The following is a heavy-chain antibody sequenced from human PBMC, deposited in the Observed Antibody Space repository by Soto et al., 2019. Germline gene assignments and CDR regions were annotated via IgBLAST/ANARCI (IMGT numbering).Heavy chain of an antibody. D-gene: IGHD3-22*01. CDR3: ARAVDYYDSSISY. Sequence: PSETLSLTCAVYGGSFSGYYWSWIRQPPGKGLEWIGEINHSGSTNYNQSNKSRVTISVDTSKNQISLKMSSVTAADTAEYYCARAVDYYDSSISYWRQGTLVTVSS. V-gene: IGHV4-34*01. J-gene: IGHJ4*01. CDR2: INHSGST. CDR1: GGSFSGYY.